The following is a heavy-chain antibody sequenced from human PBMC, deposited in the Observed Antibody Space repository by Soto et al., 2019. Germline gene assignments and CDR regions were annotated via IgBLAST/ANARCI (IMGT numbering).Heavy chain of an antibody. CDR3: ATFPSGSGRAFDS. CDR1: GGSISSYY. V-gene: IGHV4-59*01. D-gene: IGHD1-26*01. J-gene: IGHJ4*02. Sequence: QVQLQESGPGLVKPSETLSLTCTVSGGSISSYYWSWIRQPPGKGLEWIAYISYSGTTNYSPSLNSRVTISIDTSKNQFSLKLNSVTAADTAVYYCATFPSGSGRAFDSWGQGTLVTVSS. CDR2: ISYSGTT.